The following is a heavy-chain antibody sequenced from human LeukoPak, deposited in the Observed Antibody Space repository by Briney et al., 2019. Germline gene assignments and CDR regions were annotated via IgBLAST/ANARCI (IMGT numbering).Heavy chain of an antibody. Sequence: GGSLRLSCAASGFTFSSYWMHWVRQVPGKGLVWVARINPGGSSITYADSVKGRFTISRDNAKNTLYLRMDSLRAEDTGVYYCARSNQADDYWGQGTLVTVSS. CDR2: INPGGSSI. CDR3: ARSNQADDY. V-gene: IGHV3-74*01. CDR1: GFTFSSYW. J-gene: IGHJ4*02. D-gene: IGHD1-14*01.